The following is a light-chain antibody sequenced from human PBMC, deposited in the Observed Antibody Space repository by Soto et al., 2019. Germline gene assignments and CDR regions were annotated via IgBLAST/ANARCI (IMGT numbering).Light chain of an antibody. J-gene: IGKJ1*01. Sequence: DIQMTQSPSTLSASVGDRVTITCRASQSISSWLAWYQQKPGKAPKLLIYDASSLESGVPSRLSGSGSGTEFTVTMSSLQPADFATYYCQQYNSYSGTFGQGTKVEIK. CDR2: DAS. CDR3: QQYNSYSGT. V-gene: IGKV1-5*01. CDR1: QSISSW.